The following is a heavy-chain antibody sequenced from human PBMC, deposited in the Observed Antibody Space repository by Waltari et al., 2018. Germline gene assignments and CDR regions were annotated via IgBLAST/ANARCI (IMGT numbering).Heavy chain of an antibody. CDR1: GFSLTTSGVG. V-gene: IGHV2-5*05. J-gene: IGHJ4*02. Sequence: QITLKESGPTLLTPTQTLTVTCSFSGFSLTTSGVGVGWIRQPPGKALEWLAVIYWDDDKRYGPSLCNRLTISKDTSRNQVFLTISNVDPVDTATYFCAHRALADTSIVWDFGSWDYWGQGALVTVSS. D-gene: IGHD5-18*01. CDR2: IYWDDDK. CDR3: AHRALADTSIVWDFGSWDY.